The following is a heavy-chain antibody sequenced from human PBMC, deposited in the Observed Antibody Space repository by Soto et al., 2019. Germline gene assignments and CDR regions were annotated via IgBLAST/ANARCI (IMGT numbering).Heavy chain of an antibody. V-gene: IGHV3-33*01. Sequence: GGSLRLSCAASGFTFSSYGMHWVRQAPGKGLEWVAVIWYDGSNIYYADSVKGRFTISRDNAKNTLYLQMNSLRDEDTAVYYCARGLGVANNWFDPWGQGTLVTVSS. CDR2: IWYDGSNI. CDR1: GFTFSSYG. D-gene: IGHD2-21*01. CDR3: ARGLGVANNWFDP. J-gene: IGHJ5*02.